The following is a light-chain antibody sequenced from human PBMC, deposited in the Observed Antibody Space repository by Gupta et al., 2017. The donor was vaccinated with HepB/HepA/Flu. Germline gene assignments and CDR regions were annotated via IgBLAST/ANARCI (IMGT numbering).Light chain of an antibody. Sequence: EIVLTQSPGTLSLSPGERATLSCRASQSVSSSYLAWYQQKPGQAPRLLIYGASSRATGIPDRFSGSGSGTDFTLTISRLEPEDFAVYYCQQYCSSSLITFGGGTKVEIK. J-gene: IGKJ4*01. CDR1: QSVSSSY. V-gene: IGKV3-20*01. CDR3: QQYCSSSLIT. CDR2: GAS.